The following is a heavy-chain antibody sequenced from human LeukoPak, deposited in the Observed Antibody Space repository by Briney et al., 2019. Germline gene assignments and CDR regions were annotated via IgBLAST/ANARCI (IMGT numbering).Heavy chain of an antibody. Sequence: GGSLRLSCAASGFTFSSYAMHWVRQAPGKGLEWVAVISYDGSNKYYADSVKGRFTISRDNSKNTLYLQMNSLRAEDTAVYYCARDFHLGWLETASFDYWGQGTLVTVSS. CDR2: ISYDGSNK. CDR1: GFTFSSYA. V-gene: IGHV3-30-3*01. D-gene: IGHD6-19*01. CDR3: ARDFHLGWLETASFDY. J-gene: IGHJ4*02.